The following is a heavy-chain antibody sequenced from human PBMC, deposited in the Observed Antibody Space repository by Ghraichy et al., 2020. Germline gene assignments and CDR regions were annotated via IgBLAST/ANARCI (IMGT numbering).Heavy chain of an antibody. CDR3: ASQDCWSGYRDY. Sequence: SETLSLTCTVSGGSISSSSYYWGWIRQPPGKGLEWIGSIYYSGSTYYNPSLKSRVTISVDTSKNQFSLKLSSVTAADTAVYYCASQDCWSGYRDYWGQGTLVTVSS. J-gene: IGHJ4*02. V-gene: IGHV4-39*01. CDR2: IYYSGST. CDR1: GGSISSSSYY. D-gene: IGHD3-3*01.